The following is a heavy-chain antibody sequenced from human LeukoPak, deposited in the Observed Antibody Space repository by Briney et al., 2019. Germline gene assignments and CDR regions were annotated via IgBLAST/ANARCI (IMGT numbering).Heavy chain of an antibody. CDR3: ARDKYTDYDFGYSYSYMDV. J-gene: IGHJ6*03. CDR1: GFTFSSYG. D-gene: IGHD5-12*01. V-gene: IGHV3-7*01. CDR2: IKQDGREK. Sequence: PGGSLRLSCAASGFTFSSYGMNWVRQAPGKGLEWVANIKQDGREKYYVDSVKGRFTISRDNAKNLLYLQMNSLRAEDTAVYYCARDKYTDYDFGYSYSYMDVWGKGTTVTISS.